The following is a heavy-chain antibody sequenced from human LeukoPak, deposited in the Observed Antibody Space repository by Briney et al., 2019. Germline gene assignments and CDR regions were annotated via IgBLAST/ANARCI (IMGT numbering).Heavy chain of an antibody. CDR1: GGTFSSYA. Sequence: SVKVSCKASGGTFSSYAISWVRQAPGQGLEWMGGIIPIFGTANYAQKFQGRVTITADESTSTAYMELSSLRSEDTAVYYCARVTSYGDYVTSNFDYWGQGTLSPSPQ. D-gene: IGHD4-17*01. J-gene: IGHJ4*02. CDR3: ARVTSYGDYVTSNFDY. V-gene: IGHV1-69*13. CDR2: IIPIFGTA.